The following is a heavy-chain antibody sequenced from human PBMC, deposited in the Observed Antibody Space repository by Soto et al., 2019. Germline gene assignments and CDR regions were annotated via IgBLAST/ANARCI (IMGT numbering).Heavy chain of an antibody. D-gene: IGHD6-13*01. J-gene: IGHJ4*02. CDR3: ASEAAAGKYYFDY. Sequence: SVKVSCNASVGTFSSYAISWVRQAPGQGLEWMGGIIPIFGTANYAQKFQGRVTITADESTSTAYMELSGLRSEDTAVYYCASEAAAGKYYFDYWGQGTLVTVSS. CDR2: IIPIFGTA. CDR1: VGTFSSYA. V-gene: IGHV1-69*13.